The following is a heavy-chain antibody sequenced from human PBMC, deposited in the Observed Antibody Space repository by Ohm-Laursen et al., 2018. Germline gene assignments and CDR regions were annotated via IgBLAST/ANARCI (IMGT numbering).Heavy chain of an antibody. D-gene: IGHD6-13*01. CDR2: IWYDGSNK. Sequence: SLRLSCAASGFTFSSYGMHWVRQAPGKGLEWVAVIWYDGSNKYYADSVKGRFTISRDNSKNTLYLQMNSLRAEDTAVYYCARDSSSWYGWFDPWGQGTLVTVSS. CDR1: GFTFSSYG. V-gene: IGHV3-33*01. CDR3: ARDSSSWYGWFDP. J-gene: IGHJ5*02.